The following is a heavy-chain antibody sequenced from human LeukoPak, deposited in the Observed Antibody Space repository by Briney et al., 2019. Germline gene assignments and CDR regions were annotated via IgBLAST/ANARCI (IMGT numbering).Heavy chain of an antibody. V-gene: IGHV4-38-2*02. CDR2: IYHSGTT. Sequence: SETLSLTCTVSGYSISSGYYWGWIRQPPGKGLEWIGSIYHSGTTYYNPSLRSRVTISVDTSKNQFSMRLSSVTAADTAIYYCARELSGSSSGAPFNYWGQGTLVTVSS. J-gene: IGHJ4*02. CDR3: ARELSGSSSGAPFNY. CDR1: GYSISSGYY. D-gene: IGHD6-19*01.